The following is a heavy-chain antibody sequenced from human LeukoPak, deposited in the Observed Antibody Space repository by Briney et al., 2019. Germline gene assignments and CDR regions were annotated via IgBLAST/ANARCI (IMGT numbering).Heavy chain of an antibody. Sequence: GGSLRLSCVASGYTFSSFAMSWVRQAPGKGLEWVSAISGSGGSSYYADSVKGRITISRDNSKNTLYLQMNSLRVEDTAVYYCAKDTWNSFDYWGQGSLVTVSS. D-gene: IGHD1-1*01. CDR1: GYTFSSFA. J-gene: IGHJ4*02. V-gene: IGHV3-23*01. CDR2: ISGSGGSS. CDR3: AKDTWNSFDY.